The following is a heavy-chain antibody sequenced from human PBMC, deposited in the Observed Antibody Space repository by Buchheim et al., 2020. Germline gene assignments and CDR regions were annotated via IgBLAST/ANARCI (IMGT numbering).Heavy chain of an antibody. CDR3: ARETGSSGRAGYFDP. CDR1: GSPITDHI. J-gene: IGHJ5*02. V-gene: IGHV3-30-3*01. Sequence: QVHVVESGGDVVQPGRSLRLSCAVFGSPITDHIMHWLRQGPDKGLEWVAVMSLHGYTQEYGDSVRGRFTISRDISKNTVYLQMDNLRNDDTAVYYCARETGSSGRAGYFDPWGQGTL. D-gene: IGHD6-25*01. CDR2: MSLHGYTQ.